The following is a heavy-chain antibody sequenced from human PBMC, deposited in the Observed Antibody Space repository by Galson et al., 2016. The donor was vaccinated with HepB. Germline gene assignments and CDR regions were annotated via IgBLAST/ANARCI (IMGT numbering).Heavy chain of an antibody. CDR3: AKSRIYFYYMDI. D-gene: IGHD2/OR15-2a*01. V-gene: IGHV3-30*18. J-gene: IGHJ6*03. Sequence: SLRLSCAGSGFAFSSYGIHWVRQAPGKGLEWVAVISYDGSEKYYGASVKGRFTISRDNSKNMVFLQMNSLRPEDTAVYFCAKSRIYFYYMDIWGKGTTITVSS. CDR1: GFAFSSYG. CDR2: ISYDGSEK.